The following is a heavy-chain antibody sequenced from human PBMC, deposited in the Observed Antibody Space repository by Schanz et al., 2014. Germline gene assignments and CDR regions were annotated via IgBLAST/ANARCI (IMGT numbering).Heavy chain of an antibody. V-gene: IGHV1-2*06. CDR3: ARDSDVSKYNLFDS. CDR1: GYSFATYG. J-gene: IGHJ5*01. Sequence: QARLVQSGAEVKEPGASVKVSCKASGYSFATYGISWVRQAPGQGLEWMGRINPNSGGTNYAQKFQGRVTMTRDTSISTVYMELTRLTFDDTAIYYCARDSDVSKYNLFDSWGQGTLVTVSS. CDR2: INPNSGGT.